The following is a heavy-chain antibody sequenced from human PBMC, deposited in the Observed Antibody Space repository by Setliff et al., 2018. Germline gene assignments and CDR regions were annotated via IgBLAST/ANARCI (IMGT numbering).Heavy chain of an antibody. J-gene: IGHJ5*02. D-gene: IGHD3-3*02. CDR3: ARAELEFLTRLDP. CDR2: ISWDGTRT. Sequence: PGGSLRLSCSTSGFTFDDYAMHWVRQAPGKGLEWVSLISWDGTRTNYVDSLKGRVTISRDNSKNSLFLQMNSLRVEDTAVYYCARAELEFLTRLDPWGQGTLVTVSS. V-gene: IGHV3-43D*04. CDR1: GFTFDDYA.